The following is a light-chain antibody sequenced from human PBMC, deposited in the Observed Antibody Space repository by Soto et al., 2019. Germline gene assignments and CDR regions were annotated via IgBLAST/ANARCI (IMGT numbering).Light chain of an antibody. CDR3: SSYTSSSTLYV. Sequence: SVLTQPASVSGSPGQSITISCTGTSSDVGGYNYVSWYQQHPGKAPKLMIYEVSNRPSGVSNRFSGSKSGNMASLTISGLQAEDEADYYCSSYTSSSTLYVFGTGTKVTVL. J-gene: IGLJ1*01. CDR2: EVS. CDR1: SSDVGGYNY. V-gene: IGLV2-14*01.